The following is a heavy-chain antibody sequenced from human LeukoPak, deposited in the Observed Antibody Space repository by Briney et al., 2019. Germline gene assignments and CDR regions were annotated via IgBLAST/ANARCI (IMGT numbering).Heavy chain of an antibody. Sequence: PSETLSLTCTVSGGSISSYYWSWIRQPPGKGLEWIGYIYYSGSTNYNPSLKSRVTISVDTSKNQFSLKLSSVTAADTAVYYCARTLMVRGARKHYYMDVWGKGTTVTISS. V-gene: IGHV4-59*12. CDR3: ARTLMVRGARKHYYMDV. CDR2: IYYSGST. CDR1: GGSISSYY. J-gene: IGHJ6*03. D-gene: IGHD3-10*01.